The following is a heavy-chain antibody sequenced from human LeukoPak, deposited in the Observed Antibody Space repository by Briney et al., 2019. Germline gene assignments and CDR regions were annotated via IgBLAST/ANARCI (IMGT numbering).Heavy chain of an antibody. V-gene: IGHV3-23*01. CDR3: AKGLFYFDY. CDR1: GFTFSIYD. Sequence: PGGSPRLSCAASGFTFSIYDMSWVRQAPGKGLEWVSVMSDSGGSTYYADSVKGRFTISRDNYKNTLYLQMNSLRAEDTAVYFCAKGLFYFDYWGQGTLVTVSS. D-gene: IGHD3-16*01. CDR2: MSDSGGST. J-gene: IGHJ4*02.